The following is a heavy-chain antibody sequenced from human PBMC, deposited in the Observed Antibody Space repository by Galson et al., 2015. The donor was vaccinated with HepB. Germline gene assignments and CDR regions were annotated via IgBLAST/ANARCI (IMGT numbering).Heavy chain of an antibody. V-gene: IGHV4-59*08. J-gene: IGHJ4*02. CDR2: IRYTGDT. CDR1: HGSINNYY. D-gene: IGHD5-12*01. Sequence: LTCSVSHGSINNYYWSWIRQSPGNRPEWIGYIRYTGDTTYNPSLGYRVGMSVDTSINQVSLWLTSVTAADTAVYYCARHPGRGSVGYAFDLWGQGTLVTVSA. CDR3: ARHPGRGSVGYAFDL.